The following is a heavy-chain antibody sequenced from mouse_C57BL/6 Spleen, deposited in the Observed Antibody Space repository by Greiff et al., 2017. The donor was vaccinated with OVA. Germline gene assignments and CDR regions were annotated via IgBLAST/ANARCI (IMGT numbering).Heavy chain of an antibody. CDR2: IYPGNSDT. V-gene: IGHV1-5*01. CDR3: TRGAQLYWYFDV. Sequence: VHVKQSGTVLARPGASVKMSCKTSGYTFTSYWMHWVKQRPGQGLEWIGAIYPGNSDTSYNQKFKGKAKLTAVTSASTAYMALSSLTNEDSAVYYCTRGAQLYWYFDVWGTGTTVTVSS. CDR1: GYTFTSYW. J-gene: IGHJ1*03. D-gene: IGHD4-1*02.